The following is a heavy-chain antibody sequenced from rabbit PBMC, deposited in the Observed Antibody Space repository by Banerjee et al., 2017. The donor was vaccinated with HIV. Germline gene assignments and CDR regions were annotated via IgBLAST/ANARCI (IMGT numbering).Heavy chain of an antibody. V-gene: IGHV1S47*01. CDR3: ARDDASIRGLNL. CDR1: GIDFSSSG. Sequence: QEHLVESGGGLVTLGGSLKLSCKASGIDFSSSGISWVRQAPGKGLEWIAYIYPDYDSTDYASWVDGRFTISFDNAQNTVFLQMTSLTVADTATYFCARDDASIRGLNLWGQGTLVTVS. D-gene: IGHD1-1*01. CDR2: IYPDYDST. J-gene: IGHJ4*01.